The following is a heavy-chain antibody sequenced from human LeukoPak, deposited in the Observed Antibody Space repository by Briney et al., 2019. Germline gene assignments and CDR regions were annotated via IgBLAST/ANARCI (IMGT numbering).Heavy chain of an antibody. J-gene: IGHJ6*02. D-gene: IGHD6-13*01. CDR3: ARDKAAAGTGGGSSPVYYYYGMDV. CDR1: GFTFSSYW. CDR2: IKQDGSEK. Sequence: PGGSLRLSCAASGFTFSSYWMSWVRQAPGKGLEWVANIKQDGSEKYYVDSVKGRFTISRDNAKNSLYLQMNSLRAEDTAVYYCARDKAAAGTGGGSSPVYYYYGMDVWGQGTTVTVS. V-gene: IGHV3-7*01.